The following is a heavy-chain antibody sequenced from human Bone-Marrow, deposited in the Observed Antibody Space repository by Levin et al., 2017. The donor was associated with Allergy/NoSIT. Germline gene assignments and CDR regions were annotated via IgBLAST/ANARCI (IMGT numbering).Heavy chain of an antibody. CDR2: ISNTGSS. D-gene: IGHD3-3*01. J-gene: IGHJ6*02. CDR3: TSVRVPVFGVGKNDFHGMDV. CDR1: GASVNSGNYF. V-gene: IGHV4-61*01. Sequence: PSETLSLTCAVSGASVNSGNYFWSWIRQPPGKGLEWIGYISNTGSSDYNSSLKSRVTILLDASKNQFSLRLSSVTAADTAVYYCTSVRVPVFGVGKNDFHGMDVWGQGTTVTVSS.